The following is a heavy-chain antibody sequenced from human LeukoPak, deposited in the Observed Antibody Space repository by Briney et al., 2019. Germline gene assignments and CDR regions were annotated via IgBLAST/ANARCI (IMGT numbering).Heavy chain of an antibody. D-gene: IGHD2-2*01. Sequence: ASVKVSCKASGYTFTGYYMHWVRQAPGQGLEWMGWINPNSGGTNYAQKFQGRVTMTRDTSIGTAYMELSRLRSDDTAVYYCARVHCSSTSCYAGVFLYWGQGTLVTVSS. J-gene: IGHJ4*02. CDR3: ARVHCSSTSCYAGVFLY. CDR2: INPNSGGT. V-gene: IGHV1-2*02. CDR1: GYTFTGYY.